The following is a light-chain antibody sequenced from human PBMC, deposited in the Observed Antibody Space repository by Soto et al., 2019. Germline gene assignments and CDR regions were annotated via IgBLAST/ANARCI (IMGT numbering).Light chain of an antibody. CDR3: QQYGSSPT. J-gene: IGKJ1*01. Sequence: EIVLTQSPGTLSLSPGERATLSCRASQSVSSSYLAWYQQKPGQAPRLLLYGASSRAPAFADRFSGSGSGTDFTLTISRLQPEDFAVYYCQQYGSSPTFGQGTKVDIK. CDR2: GAS. V-gene: IGKV3-20*01. CDR1: QSVSSSY.